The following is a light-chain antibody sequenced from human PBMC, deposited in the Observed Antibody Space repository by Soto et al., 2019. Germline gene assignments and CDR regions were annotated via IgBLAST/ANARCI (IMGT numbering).Light chain of an antibody. Sequence: DIQMTQSPATGSATVGDRVTITCRAGQNIFSSLNWYQQKPWKAPKLLIYAASSLQSGVPSRFSGSGSGTEFTLTISSLQPDDFATYYCQQYNSYSFGQGAKV. CDR2: AAS. V-gene: IGKV1-5*01. J-gene: IGKJ1*01. CDR1: QNIFSS. CDR3: QQYNSYS.